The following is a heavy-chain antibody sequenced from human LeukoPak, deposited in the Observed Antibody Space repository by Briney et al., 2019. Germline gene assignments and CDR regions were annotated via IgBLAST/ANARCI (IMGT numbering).Heavy chain of an antibody. V-gene: IGHV3-23*01. CDR3: AKDLIAAAGTNYFDY. Sequence: GGSLRLSCVGSGFTFRSHAMSWVRQAPEKGLEFVSGIYENGGTTYYADSVKGRFTISRDNSKNTLYLQMNSLRAEDTAVYYCAKDLIAAAGTNYFDYWGRGTLVTVSS. CDR2: IYENGGTT. J-gene: IGHJ4*02. D-gene: IGHD6-13*01. CDR1: GFTFRSHA.